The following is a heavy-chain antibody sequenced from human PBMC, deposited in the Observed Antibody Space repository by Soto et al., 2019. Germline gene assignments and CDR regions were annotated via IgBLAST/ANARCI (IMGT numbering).Heavy chain of an antibody. J-gene: IGHJ4*02. CDR1: GFTFSSYA. CDR2: IWYDGSNK. Sequence: QVQLVESGGGVAQPGGSLRPSCEAPGFTFSSYAMHWVRQAPGKGLEWVAVIWYDGSNKYYADSVKGRFTISRDNSKNTLYLQMNSLRAEDTAVYYCARDFDYWGQGTLVTVSS. CDR3: ARDFDY. V-gene: IGHV3-33*01.